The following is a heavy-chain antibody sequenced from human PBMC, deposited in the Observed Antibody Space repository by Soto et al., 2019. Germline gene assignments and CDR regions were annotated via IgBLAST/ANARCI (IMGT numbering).Heavy chain of an antibody. D-gene: IGHD1-26*01. V-gene: IGHV4-61*01. J-gene: IGHJ4*02. Sequence: KASETLSLTCRVSGASVNSETHVWSWIRQAPGKGVEWIGYVYRSGITNSNPALKSRVFVSADMARNQFPLTLDSVTPADTAVYYCAREDMSGTYYFDYWGPGIQVTVSS. CDR1: GASVNSETHV. CDR3: AREDMSGTYYFDY. CDR2: VYRSGIT.